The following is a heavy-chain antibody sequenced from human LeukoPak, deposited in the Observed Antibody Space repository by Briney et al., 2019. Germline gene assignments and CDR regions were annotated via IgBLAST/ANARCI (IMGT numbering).Heavy chain of an antibody. CDR2: ISDSGAYT. V-gene: IGHV3-23*01. J-gene: IGHJ4*02. D-gene: IGHD5-18*01. CDR1: RFTFSTYG. CDR3: ATLPNYSYGHPYYFDY. Sequence: GGSLRLSCAASRFTFSTYGMSWVRQAPGKGLEWVSAISDSGAYTYYADSVKGRFTISRDNSKNTLYLQMNSLRAEDTAVFYCATLPNYSYGHPYYFDYWGQGTLVTVSS.